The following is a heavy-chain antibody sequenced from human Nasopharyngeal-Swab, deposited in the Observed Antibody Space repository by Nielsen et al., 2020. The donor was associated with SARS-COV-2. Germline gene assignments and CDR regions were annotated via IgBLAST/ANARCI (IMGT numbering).Heavy chain of an antibody. J-gene: IGHJ4*02. D-gene: IGHD6-13*01. CDR2: ISSSGSTI. CDR3: ATAIAAAGFGLDY. Sequence: SLKISCAASGFTFSDYYMSWIRQAPGKGLEWVSYISSSGSTIYYADSVKGRFTISRDNAKNSLYLQMNSLRAEDTAVYYCATAIAAAGFGLDYWGQGTLVTVSS. CDR1: GFTFSDYY. V-gene: IGHV3-11*01.